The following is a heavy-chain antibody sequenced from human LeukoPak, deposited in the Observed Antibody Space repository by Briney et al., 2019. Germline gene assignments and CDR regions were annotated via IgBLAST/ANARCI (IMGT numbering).Heavy chain of an antibody. Sequence: GGSLRLSCAASGFTFSSYSMNWVRQAPGKGLEWVSSINSSSSYIYYADSVKGRFTISRDNAKNSLYLQMNSLRAEDTAVYYCARTTYYYGSGSYYECDYWGQGTLVTVSS. D-gene: IGHD3-10*01. CDR2: INSSSSYI. CDR1: GFTFSSYS. V-gene: IGHV3-21*01. CDR3: ARTTYYYGSGSYYECDY. J-gene: IGHJ4*02.